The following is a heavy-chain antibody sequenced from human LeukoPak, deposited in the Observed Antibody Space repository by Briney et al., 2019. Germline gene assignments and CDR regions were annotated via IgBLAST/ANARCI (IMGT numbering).Heavy chain of an antibody. J-gene: IGHJ4*02. V-gene: IGHV4-34*01. CDR2: INHSGST. D-gene: IGHD6-13*01. CDR3: ARVKARSSSWPYIPDY. CDR1: GGSFSGYY. Sequence: SETLSLTCAVYGGSFSGYYWSWIRQPPGKGLEWIGEINHSGSTNYNPSLKSRVTISVDTSKNQFSLKLSSVTAADTAVYYCARVKARSSSWPYIPDYWGQGTLVTVSS.